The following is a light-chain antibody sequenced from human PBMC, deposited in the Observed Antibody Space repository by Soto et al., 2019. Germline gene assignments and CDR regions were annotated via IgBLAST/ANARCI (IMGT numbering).Light chain of an antibody. CDR2: TAS. CDR3: QQYNSQST. CDR1: QSITDY. Sequence: DIQMTQSPSSLSASVGDRVTITCRASQSITDYLNWYQQKPGKAPKLLIYTASNLESGVPSRFRGSGSGTEFTLTITSLQPDDFATHYCQQYNSQSTFGQGTKVDIK. V-gene: IGKV1-5*03. J-gene: IGKJ1*01.